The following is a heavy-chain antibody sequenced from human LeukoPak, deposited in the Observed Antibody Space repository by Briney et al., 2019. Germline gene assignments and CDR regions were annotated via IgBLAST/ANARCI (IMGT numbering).Heavy chain of an antibody. CDR2: INSDGSST. CDR1: GFTFSSYW. Sequence: PGGSLRLSCAASGFTFSSYWMHWVRQAPGKGLVWVSRINSDGSSTSYADSVKGRFTISRDNAKNTLYLQMNSLRAEDTAVYYCARGQHSGSYYYYGMDVWGQGTTVTVSS. V-gene: IGHV3-74*01. D-gene: IGHD1-26*01. CDR3: ARGQHSGSYYYYGMDV. J-gene: IGHJ6*02.